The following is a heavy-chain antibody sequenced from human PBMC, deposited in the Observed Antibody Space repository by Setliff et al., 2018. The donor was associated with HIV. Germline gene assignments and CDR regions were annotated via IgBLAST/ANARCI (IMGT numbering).Heavy chain of an antibody. CDR3: ARLGDSGYDFRGYFDY. CDR2: VYYSGGT. D-gene: IGHD5-12*01. Sequence: SETLSLTCTVSGGSVSDTSYYWGWIRQPPGKGLEWLANVYYSGGTYYNPSLNSRVTISVDTSRNQFSLKLTSVTAADTALYFCARLGDSGYDFRGYFDYWGQGKLVTVSS. J-gene: IGHJ4*02. V-gene: IGHV4-39*01. CDR1: GGSVSDTSYY.